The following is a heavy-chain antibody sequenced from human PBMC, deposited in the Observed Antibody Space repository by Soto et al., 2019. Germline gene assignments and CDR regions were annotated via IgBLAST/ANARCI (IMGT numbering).Heavy chain of an antibody. D-gene: IGHD3-16*01. J-gene: IGHJ5*02. CDR3: ARAFASNKYWFDP. CDR1: GGRFSSYI. V-gene: IGHV1-69*01. CDR2: IIPIFGAA. Sequence: QVQLVQSGAEVKKPGSSVKVSCKASGGRFSSYIISWVRQAPGQGLEWMGGIIPIFGAATYALKFQDRVTITADESTRTAYMELSSLRSEDTALYYCARAFASNKYWFDPWGQGTLVTVSS.